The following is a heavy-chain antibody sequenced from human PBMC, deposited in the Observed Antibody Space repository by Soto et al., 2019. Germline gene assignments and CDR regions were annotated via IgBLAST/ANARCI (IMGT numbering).Heavy chain of an antibody. D-gene: IGHD1-26*01. CDR3: TSAAIKGELLDD. J-gene: IGHJ4*02. Sequence: QVQLVESGGGVVQPGRSLRLSCAASGFTFNNYGMHWVRQAPGKGLEWVALIWHDGSNKGYADSVKGRFTISRDNSKNTLNLQMNSLRVEDTAVYYGTSAAIKGELLDDWCQGTQVTVSS. V-gene: IGHV3-33*01. CDR2: IWHDGSNK. CDR1: GFTFNNYG.